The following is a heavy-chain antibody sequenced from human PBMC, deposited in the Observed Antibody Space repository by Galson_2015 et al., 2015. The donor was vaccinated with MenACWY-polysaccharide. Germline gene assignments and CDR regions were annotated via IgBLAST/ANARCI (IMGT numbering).Heavy chain of an antibody. Sequence: SVKVSCKASGYTFTSYGISWVRQAPGQGLEWMGWISAYNGNTNYAQKLQGRVTMTTDTSTSTAYMELRSLRSDDTAVYYCTLVVRGVSNWFDPWGQGTLVTVSS. CDR2: ISAYNGNT. D-gene: IGHD3-10*01. CDR3: TLVVRGVSNWFDP. J-gene: IGHJ5*01. V-gene: IGHV1-18*01. CDR1: GYTFTSYG.